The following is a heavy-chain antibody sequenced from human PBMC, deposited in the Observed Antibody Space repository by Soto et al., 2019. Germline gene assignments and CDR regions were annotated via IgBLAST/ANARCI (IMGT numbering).Heavy chain of an antibody. D-gene: IGHD3-22*01. V-gene: IGHV3-30-3*01. Sequence: GGSLRLSCGASGFTFRSYDMHWVRQTPGKGLEWVAVISYDGSNKHYADSVKGRFSISRDNSKNMLYLQMDSLSTEDTAVYYCVRSMIIVVRLIGLDYWGQGTLVTVS. CDR2: ISYDGSNK. J-gene: IGHJ4*02. CDR3: VRSMIIVVRLIGLDY. CDR1: GFTFRSYD.